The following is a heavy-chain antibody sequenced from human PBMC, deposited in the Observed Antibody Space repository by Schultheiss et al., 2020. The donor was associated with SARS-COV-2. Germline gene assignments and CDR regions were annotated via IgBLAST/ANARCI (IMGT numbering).Heavy chain of an antibody. J-gene: IGHJ4*02. CDR3: AKALRGRSGSWCGPDY. D-gene: IGHD6-13*01. CDR1: GFTFDDYA. V-gene: IGHV3-9*01. CDR2: ISWNSGSI. Sequence: GGSLRLSCAASGFTFDDYAMHWVRQAPGKGLEWVSGISWNSGSIGYADSVKGRFTISRDNAKNSLYLQMNSLRAEDTALYYCAKALRGRSGSWCGPDYWGQGTLVTVSS.